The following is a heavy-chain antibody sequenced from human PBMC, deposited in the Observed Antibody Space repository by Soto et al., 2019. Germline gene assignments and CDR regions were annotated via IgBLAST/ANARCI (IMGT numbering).Heavy chain of an antibody. CDR2: ISYDGSNK. CDR1: GFTFSSYG. Sequence: QVQLVESGGGVVQPGRSLRLSCAASGFTFSSYGMHWVRQAPGKGLEWVAAISYDGSNKYYADSVKGRFTISRDNSKNKRYLQMTGLLVEDTAVYYCANDRATGLGFSHHLDYWGQGSLGTVSS. D-gene: IGHD5-12*01. CDR3: ANDRATGLGFSHHLDY. J-gene: IGHJ4*02. V-gene: IGHV3-30*18.